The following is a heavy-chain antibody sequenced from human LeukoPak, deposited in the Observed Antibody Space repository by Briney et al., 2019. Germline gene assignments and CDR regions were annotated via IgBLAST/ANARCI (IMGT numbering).Heavy chain of an antibody. CDR2: IISSGTI. J-gene: IGHJ3*02. Sequence: GGSPRLSCAASGLAVSDNYMSWIRQAPGKGLEWISVIISSGTIYYADSVKGRFTISRDNSKDSLYLQMNSLRVEDTAVYYCARGKYGSGTYGENAFDTWGQGTMVTVSS. CDR3: ARGKYGSGTYGENAFDT. V-gene: IGHV3-11*01. D-gene: IGHD3-10*01. CDR1: GLAVSDNY.